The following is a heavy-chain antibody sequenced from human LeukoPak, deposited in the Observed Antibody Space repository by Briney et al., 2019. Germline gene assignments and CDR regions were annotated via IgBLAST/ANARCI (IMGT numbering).Heavy chain of an antibody. Sequence: SGGSLRLSCAASGFTFSSYWMSWVRQAPGKGLEWVANIKQDGSEKYYEDSVKGRFTISRDNAKNSLYLQMNSLRAEDTAVYYCARDSSGWYEDAFDIWGQGTMVTVSS. J-gene: IGHJ3*02. CDR3: ARDSSGWYEDAFDI. V-gene: IGHV3-7*01. CDR2: IKQDGSEK. CDR1: GFTFSSYW. D-gene: IGHD6-19*01.